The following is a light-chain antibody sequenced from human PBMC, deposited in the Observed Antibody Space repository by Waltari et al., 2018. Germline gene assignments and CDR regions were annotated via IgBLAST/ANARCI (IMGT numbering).Light chain of an antibody. CDR2: AAS. J-gene: IGKJ5*01. V-gene: IGKV3-11*01. CDR1: QSVSSH. CDR3: QQRRNWPSGT. Sequence: EIGLTQSPAILSLSPGDRATLSCRASQSVSSHLAWYQKKPGQAPRLLIYAASNRATDIPARFSGNGSGTDFTLTISSLEPEDFAIYYCQQRRNWPSGTFGQGTRLEIK.